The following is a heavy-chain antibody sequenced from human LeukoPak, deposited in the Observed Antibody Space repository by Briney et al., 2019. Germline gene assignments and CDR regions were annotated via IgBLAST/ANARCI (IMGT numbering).Heavy chain of an antibody. Sequence: GASVKVSCKASGYTSTGYYMHWVRQAPGQGLEWMGWINPNSGGTNYAQKFQGRVTMTRDTSISTAYMELSRPRSDDTAVYYCARDRWVGAAAGPYNWFDPWGQGTLVTVSS. J-gene: IGHJ5*02. D-gene: IGHD6-13*01. CDR1: GYTSTGYY. V-gene: IGHV1-2*02. CDR2: INPNSGGT. CDR3: ARDRWVGAAAGPYNWFDP.